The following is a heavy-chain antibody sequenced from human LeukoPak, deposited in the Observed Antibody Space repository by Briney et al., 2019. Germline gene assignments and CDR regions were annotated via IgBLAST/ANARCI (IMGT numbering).Heavy chain of an antibody. CDR2: INPNSGGT. D-gene: IGHD3-9*01. CDR1: GYTFTGYH. V-gene: IGHV1-2*02. J-gene: IGHJ6*02. Sequence: ASVKVSCKASGYTFTGYHMHWVRQAPGQGLEWMGWINPNSGGTNYAQKFQGRVTMTRDTSISTAYMELSRLRSDDTAVYYCAREDYDILTGYYYYYYGMDVWGQGTTVTVSS. CDR3: AREDYDILTGYYYYYYGMDV.